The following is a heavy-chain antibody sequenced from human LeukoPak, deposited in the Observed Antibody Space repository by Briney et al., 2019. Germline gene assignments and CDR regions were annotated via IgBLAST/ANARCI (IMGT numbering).Heavy chain of an antibody. Sequence: PGGSLRLSCAASGFTFSDYYMSWIRQAPGRGLEWVSYISSSGSTIYYADSVKGRFTISRDNAKNSLYLQMNSLRAEDTAVYYCARDSGYDWTLFDYWGQGTLVTVSS. V-gene: IGHV3-11*01. CDR3: ARDSGYDWTLFDY. D-gene: IGHD5-12*01. CDR2: ISSSGSTI. J-gene: IGHJ4*02. CDR1: GFTFSDYY.